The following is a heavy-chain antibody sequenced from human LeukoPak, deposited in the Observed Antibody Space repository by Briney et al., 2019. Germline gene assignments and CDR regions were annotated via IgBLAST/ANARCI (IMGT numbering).Heavy chain of an antibody. Sequence: GGSLRLSCAASGFTFSSYGMHWVRQAPGKGLEWVAFIRYDGSNKYYADSVKGRFTISRDNTKNSLYLQMDSLTADDTAVYFCACLRGPSDYWGQGTLVTVSS. CDR1: GFTFSSYG. CDR2: IRYDGSNK. V-gene: IGHV3-30*02. D-gene: IGHD4-17*01. J-gene: IGHJ4*02. CDR3: ACLRGPSDY.